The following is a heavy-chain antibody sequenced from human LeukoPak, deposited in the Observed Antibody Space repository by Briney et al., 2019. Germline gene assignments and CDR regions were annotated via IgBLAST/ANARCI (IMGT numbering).Heavy chain of an antibody. V-gene: IGHV4-39*07. J-gene: IGHJ5*02. Sequence: SETLSLTCTVSGGSIRSSYYYWGWIRQPPGKGLEWIGSIYDSGSTYYNPSLKSRVTISVDRSKNQFSLKLSSVTAADTAVYYCARLSTSYNWFDPWGRGTLVTVSS. D-gene: IGHD2/OR15-2a*01. CDR1: GGSIRSSYYY. CDR2: IYDSGST. CDR3: ARLSTSYNWFDP.